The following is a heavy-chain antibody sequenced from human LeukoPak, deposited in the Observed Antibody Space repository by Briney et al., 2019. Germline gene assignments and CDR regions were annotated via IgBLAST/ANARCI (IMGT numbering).Heavy chain of an antibody. CDR2: IYYSGST. Sequence: SETLSLTCTVSGASVNTLYWSWIRQPPGKGLEWIGYIYYSGSTYYNPSLKSRVTISVDTSKNQFSLKLSSVTAADTAVYYCAREGGSIAARRWGMDVWGQGTTVTVSS. CDR1: GASVNTLY. CDR3: AREGGSIAARRWGMDV. D-gene: IGHD6-6*01. V-gene: IGHV4-59*06. J-gene: IGHJ6*02.